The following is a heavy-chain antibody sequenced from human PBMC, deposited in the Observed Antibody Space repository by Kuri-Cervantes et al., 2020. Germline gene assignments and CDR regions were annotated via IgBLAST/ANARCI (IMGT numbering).Heavy chain of an antibody. CDR1: GFTFSSYW. J-gene: IGHJ4*02. Sequence: GESLKISCAASGFTFSSYWMHWVRQAPGKGLVWVSRINSDGSSTSYADSVKGRFTISRDNAKNTLYLQMNSLKTEDTAVYYCTRGGGYLIFDYWGQGTLVTVSS. CDR3: TRGGGYLIFDY. D-gene: IGHD5-12*01. V-gene: IGHV3-74*01. CDR2: INSDGSST.